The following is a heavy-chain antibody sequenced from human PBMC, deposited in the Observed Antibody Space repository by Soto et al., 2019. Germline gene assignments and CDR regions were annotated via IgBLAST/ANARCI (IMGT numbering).Heavy chain of an antibody. CDR2: ISCCGGTA. J-gene: IGHJ4*02. CDR3: AKADGQQWLLPHLEN. CDR1: GFNFNKYA. D-gene: IGHD6-19*01. V-gene: IGHV3-23*01. Sequence: EVQLLESGGGSVRPGESLRLSCAASGFNFNKYAMSWVRQAPGEGLEWVSGISCCGGTASYADSVKGRFTIARDDAKNTLYLDMNSLRVEDTAEYYCAKADGQQWLLPHLENWGRGTLVTVS.